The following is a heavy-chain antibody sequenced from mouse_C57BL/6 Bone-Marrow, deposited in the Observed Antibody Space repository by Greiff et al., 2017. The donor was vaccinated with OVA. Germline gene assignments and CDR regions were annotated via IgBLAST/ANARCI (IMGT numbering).Heavy chain of an antibody. Sequence: LVESGPELVKPGASVKISCKASGYAFSSSWMNWVKQRPGKGLEWIGRIYPGDGDTNYNGKFKGKATLTADKSSSTAYMQLSSLTSEDSAVYFCAREGGYYYDYWGQGTSVTVSS. V-gene: IGHV1-82*01. J-gene: IGHJ4*01. CDR1: GYAFSSSW. CDR3: AREGGYYYDY. CDR2: IYPGDGDT. D-gene: IGHD2-3*01.